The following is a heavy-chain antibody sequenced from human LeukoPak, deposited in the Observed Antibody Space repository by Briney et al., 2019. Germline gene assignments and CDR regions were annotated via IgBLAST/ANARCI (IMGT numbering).Heavy chain of an antibody. CDR2: ISPSGDIT. J-gene: IGHJ4*02. V-gene: IGHV3-23*01. Sequence: PSETLSLTCTVSGGSISSSSYYWGWIRQAPGKGLEWVSGISPSGDITYYADSVKGRFTISRDNSKNTLYLQMNSLRAEDPAVYYCAIDYYFDYWGQGTLGTVSS. CDR1: GGSISSSSYY. CDR3: AIDYYFDY.